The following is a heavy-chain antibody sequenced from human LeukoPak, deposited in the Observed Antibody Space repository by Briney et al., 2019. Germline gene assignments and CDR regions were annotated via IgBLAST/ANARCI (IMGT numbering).Heavy chain of an antibody. J-gene: IGHJ4*02. Sequence: PGGSLRLSCAASGFXVSSNYISWVRQAPGKGLEWVSAISGSGGSTYYADSVEGRFTISRDNSKNTLYLQMNSLRAEDTAVYYRAKDFGISGTYYFDYWGQGTLVTVSS. D-gene: IGHD1-26*01. CDR1: GFXVSSNY. CDR2: ISGSGGST. V-gene: IGHV3-23*01. CDR3: AKDFGISGTYYFDY.